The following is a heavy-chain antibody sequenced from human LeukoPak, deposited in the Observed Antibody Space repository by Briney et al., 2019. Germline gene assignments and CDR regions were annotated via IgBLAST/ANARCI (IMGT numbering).Heavy chain of an antibody. V-gene: IGHV4-4*02. Sequence: SETLSLTCTVSGGSIRSDYWSWVRQPPGKGLEWIGEIYHSGNTNYNPSLKSRVTVSVDKSKNQFSLTLRSVTAADTAVYYCASPSGASTWWGQGTLVTVSS. J-gene: IGHJ4*02. CDR2: IYHSGNT. CDR3: ASPSGASTW. CDR1: GGSIRSDY. D-gene: IGHD2-15*01.